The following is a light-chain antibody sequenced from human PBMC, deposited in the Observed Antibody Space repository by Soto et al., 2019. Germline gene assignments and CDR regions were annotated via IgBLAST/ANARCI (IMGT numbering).Light chain of an antibody. CDR2: DVS. V-gene: IGLV2-14*03. J-gene: IGLJ1*01. Sequence: QSVLTQPASVSGSPGQSITISCTGTSSDVGAYNYVSWYQLHPGKAPKVMIYDVSNRPSGVSNRFSGSKSGNTASLTISGLQVEDEADYYCNSYTSRSSTTYVFGTGTKVTVL. CDR3: NSYTSRSSTTYV. CDR1: SSDVGAYNY.